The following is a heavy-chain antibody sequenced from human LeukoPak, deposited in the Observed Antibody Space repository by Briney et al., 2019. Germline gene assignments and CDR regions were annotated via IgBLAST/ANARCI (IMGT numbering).Heavy chain of an antibody. D-gene: IGHD3-22*01. CDR1: GFTFSSYE. CDR3: ARGGSLTETYYYDSSGYSLRPGVVDY. J-gene: IGHJ4*02. Sequence: GGSLRLSCAASGFTFSSYEMNWVRQAPGKGLEWVSYISSSGSTIYYADSVKGRFTISRDNAKNSLYLQMNSLRAEDTAVYYCARGGSLTETYYYDSSGYSLRPGVVDYWGQGTLVTVSS. V-gene: IGHV3-48*03. CDR2: ISSSGSTI.